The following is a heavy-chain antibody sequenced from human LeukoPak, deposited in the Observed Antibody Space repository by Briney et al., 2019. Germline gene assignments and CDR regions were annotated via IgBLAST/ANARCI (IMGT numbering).Heavy chain of an antibody. CDR3: ARDYLYGRLFDY. J-gene: IGHJ4*02. D-gene: IGHD2-8*01. CDR2: ITSSGESI. V-gene: IGHV3-48*01. CDR1: GFTFHSYS. Sequence: QSGGSLRLSCSASGFTFHSYSMNWVRQAPGKGLEWISYITSSGESIYNADSVKGRFTISRDNAKNTLYLQMNSLRAEDTAVYYCARDYLYGRLFDYWGQGILVTVSS.